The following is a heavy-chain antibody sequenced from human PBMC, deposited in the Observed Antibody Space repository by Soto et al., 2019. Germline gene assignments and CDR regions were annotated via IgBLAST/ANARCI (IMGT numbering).Heavy chain of an antibody. V-gene: IGHV4-34*01. D-gene: IGHD1-1*01. CDR3: ARVERGTATTVVDAFDI. CDR2: MSHSGGT. Sequence: QVQLQQWGAGLLKPSETLSLTCAVYGGFVSSGSYYWSWIRQPPGKGLEWIGEMSHSGGTHFNPSFKSLVTISVDTSKNKFSLKMSAVTAADTALYYCARVERGTATTVVDAFDIWGPGTMVTVSS. CDR1: GGFVSSGSYY. J-gene: IGHJ3*02.